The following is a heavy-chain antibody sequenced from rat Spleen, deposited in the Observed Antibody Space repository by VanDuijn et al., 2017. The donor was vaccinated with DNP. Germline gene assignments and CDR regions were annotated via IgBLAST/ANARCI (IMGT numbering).Heavy chain of an antibody. Sequence: EVQLVESGGGLVQPGRSLKLSCAASGFTFSNYDMAWVRQAPTKGLEWVASISTSGGSTYYRDSVKGRFTVSRDNAKSTLYLQMDSLRSEDTATYYCARRSWFAYWGQGTLVTVSS. J-gene: IGHJ3*01. CDR3: ARRSWFAY. CDR1: GFTFSNYD. CDR2: ISTSGGST. V-gene: IGHV5-25*01.